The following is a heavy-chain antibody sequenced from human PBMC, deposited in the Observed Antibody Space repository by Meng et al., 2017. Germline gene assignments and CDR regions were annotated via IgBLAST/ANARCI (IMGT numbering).Heavy chain of an antibody. CDR1: GYTFTSYD. CDR2: MNPNSGNT. V-gene: IGHV1-8*01. CDR3: ARGNSGWYITQNWFDP. D-gene: IGHD6-19*01. Sequence: ASVKVSCKASGYTFTSYDINWVRQATGQGLEWMGWMNPNSGNTGYAQKFQGRVTMTRNTSISTAYMELSSLRSEDTAVYYCARGNSGWYITQNWFDPWGRGTLVTVSS. J-gene: IGHJ5*02.